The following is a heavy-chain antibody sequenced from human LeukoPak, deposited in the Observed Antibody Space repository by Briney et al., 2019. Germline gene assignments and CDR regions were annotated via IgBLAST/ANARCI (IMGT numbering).Heavy chain of an antibody. J-gene: IGHJ5*02. V-gene: IGHV3-48*02. CDR3: ARGVDDGYSSSWSRLDP. D-gene: IGHD6-13*01. Sequence: GGSLRLSCAASGFTFSSYSMNWVRQAPGKGLEWVSYISSSSSTIYYADSVKGRFTISRDNAKNSLYLQMNSLRDEDTAVYYCARGVDDGYSSSWSRLDPWGQGTLVTVSS. CDR2: ISSSSSTI. CDR1: GFTFSSYS.